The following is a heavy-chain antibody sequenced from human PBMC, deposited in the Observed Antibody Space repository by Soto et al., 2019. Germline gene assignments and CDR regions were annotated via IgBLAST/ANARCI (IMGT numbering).Heavy chain of an antibody. CDR2: IYYSGST. CDR3: ARVTLKLKRLGMEV. D-gene: IGHD6-25*01. J-gene: IGHJ6*01. Sequence: PSETLSLTCTVSVGSISSGDYYCSWIRQPPGKGLEWIGYIYYSGSTYYNPSLKSRVTISVDTSKNQFSLKLSYVTAADTAVYYCARVTLKLKRLGMEVWGQGTTVSVS. CDR1: VGSISSGDYY. V-gene: IGHV4-30-4*01.